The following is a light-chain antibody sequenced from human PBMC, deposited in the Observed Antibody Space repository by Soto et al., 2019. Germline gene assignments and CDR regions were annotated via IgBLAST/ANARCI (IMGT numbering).Light chain of an antibody. J-gene: IGLJ2*01. Sequence: QYVLTQPPSVSGAPGQRVTISCTGSSSNIGAGYDVHWYQQLPGTAPKLLIYGNSTRPSGVPDRFSGSKSGTSASLAITGLQAEDEADYYCQSYDSSLSGYVVFGGGTKLTVL. V-gene: IGLV1-40*01. CDR1: SSNIGAGYD. CDR2: GNS. CDR3: QSYDSSLSGYVV.